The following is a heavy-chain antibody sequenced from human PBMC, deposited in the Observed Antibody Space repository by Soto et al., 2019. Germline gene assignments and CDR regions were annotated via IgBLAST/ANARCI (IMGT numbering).Heavy chain of an antibody. D-gene: IGHD3-16*01. Sequence: QVQLVESGGGVVQPGRSLRLSCTASGFIFSNHAMHWVRQAPGKGLEGVAIISYDGRNTYYADSVKGRFIISRDNSKNTLDLQMNSLRTEDTAVYYCATTRKRRGGGGDFDSWGQGTQVTVSS. CDR1: GFIFSNHA. V-gene: IGHV3-30*03. J-gene: IGHJ4*02. CDR3: ATTRKRRGGGGDFDS. CDR2: ISYDGRNT.